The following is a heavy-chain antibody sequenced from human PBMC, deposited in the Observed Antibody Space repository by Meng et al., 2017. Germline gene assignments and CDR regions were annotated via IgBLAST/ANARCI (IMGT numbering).Heavy chain of an antibody. V-gene: IGHV4-34*01. CDR2: INEFGST. D-gene: IGHD5-12*01. CDR1: GGSFSGYY. J-gene: IGHJ4*02. CDR3: ARQRGPDF. Sequence: QVHLHQWGAGLLRPSEPLSLTCAVYGGSFSGYYGNWIRQPPGKGLEWIGEINEFGSTNYNPSLKSRVTILVDTSKNQFSLKLRSVTAADTAVYYCARQRGPDFWGQGSLVTVSS.